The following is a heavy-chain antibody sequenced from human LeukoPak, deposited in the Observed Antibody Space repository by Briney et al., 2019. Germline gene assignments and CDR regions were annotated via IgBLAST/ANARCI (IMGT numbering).Heavy chain of an antibody. CDR2: IFYSGST. D-gene: IGHD5-12*01. CDR3: ARGHTVWWLRPGGFYFDY. J-gene: IGHJ4*02. Sequence: PSETLSLTCTVSSGSISTSNYYWGWVRQPPGKALEWIGNIFYSGSTYYNPSLKSRVTISVDTSKNQFSLKLSSVTAADTAVYYCARGHTVWWLRPGGFYFDYWGQGTLVTVSS. V-gene: IGHV4-39*07. CDR1: SGSISTSNYY.